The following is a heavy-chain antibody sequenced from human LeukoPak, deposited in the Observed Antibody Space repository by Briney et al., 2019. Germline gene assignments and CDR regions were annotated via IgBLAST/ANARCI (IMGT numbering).Heavy chain of an antibody. J-gene: IGHJ4*02. CDR3: ARVKSGTVTEPDFDY. CDR2: IYKSGSS. V-gene: IGHV4-30-4*01. Sequence: ASETLSLTCTVSSGSISSGAYYWTWIRQPPGKGLEWIAYIYKSGSSFSNPSLKSRLTISIDTSKNQFSLNLRSVTAADTAVYYCARVKSGTVTEPDFDYWGQGTLVTVSS. CDR1: SGSISSGAYY. D-gene: IGHD4-17*01.